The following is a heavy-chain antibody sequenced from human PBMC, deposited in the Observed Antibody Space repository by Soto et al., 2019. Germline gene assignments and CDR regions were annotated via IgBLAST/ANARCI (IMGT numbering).Heavy chain of an antibody. Sequence: QVQLAESGGGVVQPGRSLRLSCAASGFTFSSYGMHWVRQAPGKGLEWVAVISYDGSNKYYADSVKGRFTISRDNSKNTLYLQMNSLRAEDTAVYYCAKDAKNYYYYGMDVWGQGTTVTVSS. CDR2: ISYDGSNK. V-gene: IGHV3-30*18. J-gene: IGHJ6*02. CDR1: GFTFSSYG. CDR3: AKDAKNYYYYGMDV.